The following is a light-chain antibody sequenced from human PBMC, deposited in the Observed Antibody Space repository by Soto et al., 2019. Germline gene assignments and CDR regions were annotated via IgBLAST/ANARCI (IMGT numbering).Light chain of an antibody. J-gene: IGKJ1*01. Sequence: IQLPQSPSSLSASVGDRVTITCRASQGIRNDLGWYQQKPGKAPQRLVFASYNLQSGVPSRFSGSGSGTEFTLTVSSIQAEDFATYYRRQHNSYPLTFGQGTRVELK. CDR2: ASY. CDR1: QGIRND. CDR3: RQHNSYPLT. V-gene: IGKV1-17*01.